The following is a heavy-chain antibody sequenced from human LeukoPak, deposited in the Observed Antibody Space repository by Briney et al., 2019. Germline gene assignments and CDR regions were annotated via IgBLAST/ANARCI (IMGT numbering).Heavy chain of an antibody. Sequence: PSQTLSLTCTVSGGSISSGDYYWSWIRQHPGKGLEWIGYIYYSGDTYYNPSLKSRVTISMDTSGNQFSLKLSSVTAADTAVYYCARAPRPTNSWYFFDYWGQGTVVSVSS. D-gene: IGHD1-14*01. CDR3: ARAPRPTNSWYFFDY. V-gene: IGHV4-31*02. J-gene: IGHJ4*02. CDR2: IYYSGDT. CDR1: GGSISSGDYY.